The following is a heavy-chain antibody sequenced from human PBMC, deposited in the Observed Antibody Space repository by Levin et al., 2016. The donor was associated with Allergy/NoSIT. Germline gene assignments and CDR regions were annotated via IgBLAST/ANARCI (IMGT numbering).Heavy chain of an antibody. V-gene: IGHV1-18*01. CDR1: GYTFTSYG. D-gene: IGHD1/OR15-1a*01. Sequence: ASVKVSCKASGYTFTSYGISWVRQAPGQGLEWMGWISAYNGNTNYAQKLQGRVTMTTDTSTSTAYMELRSLRSDDTAVYYCARDKTARAGNNPIDYWGQGTLVTVSS. J-gene: IGHJ4*02. CDR3: ARDKTARAGNNPIDY. CDR2: ISAYNGNT.